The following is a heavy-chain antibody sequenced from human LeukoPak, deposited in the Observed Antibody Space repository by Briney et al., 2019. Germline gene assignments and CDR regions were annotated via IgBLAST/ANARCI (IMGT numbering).Heavy chain of an antibody. V-gene: IGHV4-31*03. D-gene: IGHD4-11*01. CDR1: GGSISSGGYY. CDR3: ATYTVMDAFDI. CDR2: IYYSGST. Sequence: SQTLSLTCTVSGGSISSGGYYWSWIRQHPGKGLEWIGYIYYSGSTYYNPSPKSRVTISVDTSKNQFSLKLSSVTAADTAVYYCATYTVMDAFDIWGQGTMVTVSS. J-gene: IGHJ3*02.